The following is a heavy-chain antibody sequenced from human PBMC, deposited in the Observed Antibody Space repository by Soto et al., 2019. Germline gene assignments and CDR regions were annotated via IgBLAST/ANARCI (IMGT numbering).Heavy chain of an antibody. CDR3: AKDLTYGSGSYHYFDP. V-gene: IGHV3-23*01. CDR1: GFTFSSYA. J-gene: IGHJ5*02. CDR2: ISGSGGST. Sequence: PGGSLRLSCAASGFTFSSYAMSWVRQAPGKGLEWVSAISGSGGSTYYADSVKGRFTISRDNSKNTLYLQMNSLRAEDTAVYYCAKDLTYGSGSYHYFDPWGQGTPVTVSS. D-gene: IGHD3-10*01.